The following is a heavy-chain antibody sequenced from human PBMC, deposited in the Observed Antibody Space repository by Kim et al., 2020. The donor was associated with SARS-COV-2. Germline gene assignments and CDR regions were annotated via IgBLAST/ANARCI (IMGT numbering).Heavy chain of an antibody. Sequence: SETLSLTCTVSGGSISSYYWSWIRQPPGKGLEWIGYIYYSGSTNYNPSLKSRVTISVDTSKNQFSLKLSSVTAADTAVYYCARDSSIAARPGYYYGMDVWGQGTTVTVSS. D-gene: IGHD6-6*01. CDR1: GGSISSYY. CDR3: ARDSSIAARPGYYYGMDV. CDR2: IYYSGST. J-gene: IGHJ6*02. V-gene: IGHV4-59*13.